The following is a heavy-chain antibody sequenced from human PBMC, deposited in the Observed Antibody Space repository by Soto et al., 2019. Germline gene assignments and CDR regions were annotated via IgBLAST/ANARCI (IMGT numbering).Heavy chain of an antibody. Sequence: GKGLEWVAVIWYDGSNKYYADSVKGRFTISRDNSKNTLYLQMNSLRAEDTAVYYCARDSKVADTAMVFYYWGQGTLVTVSS. CDR3: ARDSKVADTAMVFYY. V-gene: IGHV3-33*01. CDR2: IWYDGSNK. J-gene: IGHJ4*02. D-gene: IGHD5-18*01.